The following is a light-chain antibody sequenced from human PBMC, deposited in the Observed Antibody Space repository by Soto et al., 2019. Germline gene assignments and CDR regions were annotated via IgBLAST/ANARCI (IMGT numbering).Light chain of an antibody. Sequence: EIVLTQSPGTLSFSPGERATLSCRASQSVSSSYLAWYQQNPGQAPRLLIYGASSRATGTPDRFSGSGSGTDFTLTISRLEPEDFAVYYCQQYDGSRYTFGQGTKLEIK. J-gene: IGKJ2*01. V-gene: IGKV3-20*01. CDR2: GAS. CDR1: QSVSSSY. CDR3: QQYDGSRYT.